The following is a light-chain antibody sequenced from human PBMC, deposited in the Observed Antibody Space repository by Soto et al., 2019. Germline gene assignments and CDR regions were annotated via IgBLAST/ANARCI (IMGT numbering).Light chain of an antibody. Sequence: EIVLTQSPGTLSLSPGERATLSCRASQSVSSSYLAWYQQKPGQAPRLLIYGASSRATGIPDRFSGSGSGTDFTLTISRLEPEDCAVYYCQQYGSSATFGGGNKVEIK. CDR2: GAS. CDR1: QSVSSSY. CDR3: QQYGSSAT. J-gene: IGKJ4*01. V-gene: IGKV3-20*01.